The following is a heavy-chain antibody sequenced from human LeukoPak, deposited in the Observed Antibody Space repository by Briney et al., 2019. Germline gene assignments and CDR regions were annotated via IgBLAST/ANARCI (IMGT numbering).Heavy chain of an antibody. CDR3: ASLGYYYYYMDV. J-gene: IGHJ6*03. CDR2: IYYSGST. V-gene: IGHV4-39*01. Sequence: SETLSLTCTVSGGSISSSSYYWGWIRQPPGKGLEWIGSIYYSGSTYYNPSLKSRVTISVDTSKNQFSLKLSSVSAADTAVYYCASLGYYYYYMDVWGKGGTVTVSS. CDR1: GGSISSSSYY.